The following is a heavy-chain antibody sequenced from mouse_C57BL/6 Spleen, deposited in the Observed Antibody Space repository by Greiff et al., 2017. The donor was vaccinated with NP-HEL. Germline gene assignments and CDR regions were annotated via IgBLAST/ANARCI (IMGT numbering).Heavy chain of an antibody. CDR3: ARNYGSRLDYAMDY. CDR1: GYTFTDYY. J-gene: IGHJ4*01. CDR2: INPNNGGT. D-gene: IGHD1-1*01. Sequence: EVQLQQSGPELVKPGASVKISCKASGYTFTDYYMNWVKQSHGKSLEWIGDINPNNGGTSYNQKFKGKATLTVDKSSSTAYMELRSLTSEDSAVYYCARNYGSRLDYAMDYWGQGTSVTVSS. V-gene: IGHV1-26*01.